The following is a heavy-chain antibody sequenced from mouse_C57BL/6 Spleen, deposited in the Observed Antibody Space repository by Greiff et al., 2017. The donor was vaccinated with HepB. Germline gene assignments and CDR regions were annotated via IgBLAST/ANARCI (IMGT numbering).Heavy chain of an antibody. Sequence: VQLKESVAELVRPGASVKLSCTASGFNIKNTYMHWVKQRPEQGLEWIGRIDPANGNTKYAPKFQGKATITADTSSNTAYLQLSSLTSEDTAIYYCARCPPYYGNYDYYAMDYWGQGTSVTVSS. V-gene: IGHV14-3*01. CDR1: GFNIKNTY. CDR2: IDPANGNT. CDR3: ARCPPYYGNYDYYAMDY. J-gene: IGHJ4*01. D-gene: IGHD2-10*01.